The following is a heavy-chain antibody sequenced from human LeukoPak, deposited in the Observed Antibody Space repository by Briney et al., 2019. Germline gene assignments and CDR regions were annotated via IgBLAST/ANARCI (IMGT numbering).Heavy chain of an antibody. CDR2: ISAYNGNT. CDR3: ARDTMIYGDYFDY. J-gene: IGHJ4*02. Sequence: ASVKVSCKAAGYTFTDYGVSWVRQAPGQGLEGMGWISAYNGNTNYAQKLQGRVTMTIDTSTSTVYMELRSLGSDDTAVYYCARDTMIYGDYFDYWGQGTLVTVSS. V-gene: IGHV1-18*01. CDR1: GYTFTDYG. D-gene: IGHD3-22*01.